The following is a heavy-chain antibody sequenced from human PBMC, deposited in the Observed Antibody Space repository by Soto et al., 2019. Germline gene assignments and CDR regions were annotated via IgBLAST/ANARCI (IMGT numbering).Heavy chain of an antibody. CDR3: ARDLHSSSWYVYYYGMDV. D-gene: IGHD6-13*01. Sequence: SVKVSCKASGGTFGSYAISWVRQAPGQGLEWMGGIIPIFGTANYAQKFQGRVTITADESTSTAYMELSSLRSEDTAVYYCARDLHSSSWYVYYYGMDVWGQGTTVTVSS. V-gene: IGHV1-69*13. CDR1: GGTFGSYA. J-gene: IGHJ6*02. CDR2: IIPIFGTA.